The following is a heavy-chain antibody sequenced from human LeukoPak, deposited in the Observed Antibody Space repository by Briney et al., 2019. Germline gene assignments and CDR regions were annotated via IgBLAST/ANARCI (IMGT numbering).Heavy chain of an antibody. Sequence: GGSLRLSCAASAFTFSSYWMSWVRQAPGKGLEWVSSISSSSSYIYYADSVKGRFTISRDNAKNSLYLQMNSLRAEDTAVYYCASTVELPYYFDYWGQGTLVTVSS. J-gene: IGHJ4*02. CDR2: ISSSSSYI. CDR3: ASTVELPYYFDY. V-gene: IGHV3-21*01. CDR1: AFTFSSYW. D-gene: IGHD1-7*01.